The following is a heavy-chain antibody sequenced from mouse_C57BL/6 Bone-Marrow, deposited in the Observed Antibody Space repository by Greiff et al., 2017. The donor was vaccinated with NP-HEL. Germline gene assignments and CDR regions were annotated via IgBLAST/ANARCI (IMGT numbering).Heavy chain of an antibody. CDR1: GYTFNSYW. Sequence: QVQLQQPGTELVKPGASVKLSCKASGYTFNSYWMHWVKQRPGQGLEWIGNINPSNGGTNYNEKFKSKATLTVDKSSSTAYMQLSSLTSEDSAVYYCARGGYYAGLYWCFDVWGTGTTVTVSS. D-gene: IGHD2-3*01. CDR2: INPSNGGT. J-gene: IGHJ1*03. CDR3: ARGGYYAGLYWCFDV. V-gene: IGHV1-53*01.